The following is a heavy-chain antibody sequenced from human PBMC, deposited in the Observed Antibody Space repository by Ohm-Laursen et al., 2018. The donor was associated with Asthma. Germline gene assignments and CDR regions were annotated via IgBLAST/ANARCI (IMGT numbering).Heavy chain of an antibody. CDR2: LFPDGRRT. CDR3: ARGNVEGLL. CDR1: GFIFSDYF. V-gene: IGHV3-74*01. J-gene: IGHJ4*02. Sequence: GSLRLSCSASGFIFSDYFMHWVRQRPGEGLVWISHLFPDGRRTNYADSVRGRFTISRDDAQNTVYLQMHSLRVDDTAVCFCARGNVEGLLWGQGTLVTASS.